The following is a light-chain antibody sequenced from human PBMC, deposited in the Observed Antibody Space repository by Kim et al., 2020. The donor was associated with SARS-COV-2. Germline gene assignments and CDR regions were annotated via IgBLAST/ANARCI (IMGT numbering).Light chain of an antibody. J-gene: IGKJ1*01. CDR2: GSS. Sequence: IQMTQSPSSLSAYVGDRVTITCRASQSVNTYLNWYQQKPGKAPDLLISGSSTLQSGVPSRFSGSGSGTDFTFTISSLQPDDFATYYCQQSYNTPRTFGRGTKVDIK. V-gene: IGKV1-39*01. CDR3: QQSYNTPRT. CDR1: QSVNTY.